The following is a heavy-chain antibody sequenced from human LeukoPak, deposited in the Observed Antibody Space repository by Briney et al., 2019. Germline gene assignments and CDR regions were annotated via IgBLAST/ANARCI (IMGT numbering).Heavy chain of an antibody. Sequence: GGSLRLSCAASGFTVSSNYMSWVRQAPGKGLEWVSVIYSGGTTYYADSVKGRFIISSDNSKNTLYLQMNSLRAEDTAVYYCAKDQDYYGSGSYPPWGQGTLVTVSS. CDR2: IYSGGTT. CDR3: AKDQDYYGSGSYPP. CDR1: GFTVSSNY. D-gene: IGHD3-10*01. J-gene: IGHJ5*02. V-gene: IGHV3-66*01.